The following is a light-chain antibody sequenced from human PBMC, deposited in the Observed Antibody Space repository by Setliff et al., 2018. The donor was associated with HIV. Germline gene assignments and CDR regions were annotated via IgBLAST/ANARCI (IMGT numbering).Light chain of an antibody. Sequence: QSALTQPPSVSGSPGQSVTISCTGTSSDVGRYNRVPWYQQPPGTAPKLIIYEVTNRPSGVPDRFSGSKSGSTASLTISGLQAEDEGDYYCSSHRSSSYVFGTGTKVTVL. J-gene: IGLJ1*01. CDR2: EVT. CDR1: SSDVGRYNR. CDR3: SSHRSSSYV. V-gene: IGLV2-18*02.